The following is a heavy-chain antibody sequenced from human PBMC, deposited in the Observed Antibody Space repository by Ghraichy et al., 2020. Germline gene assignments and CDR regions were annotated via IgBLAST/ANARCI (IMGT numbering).Heavy chain of an antibody. D-gene: IGHD4-17*01. CDR3: ARLEYGDYVHYDS. V-gene: IGHV4-34*01. CDR2: INHSGST. J-gene: IGHJ4*02. CDR1: GGSFSDYY. Sequence: SETLSLTCAVYGGSFSDYYWSWIRQPPGKGLEWLGEINHSGSTNYNPSLKSRVTISVDTSKTQFSLKLSSVTAADTAVYYCARLEYGDYVHYDSWGQGTLVTVSS.